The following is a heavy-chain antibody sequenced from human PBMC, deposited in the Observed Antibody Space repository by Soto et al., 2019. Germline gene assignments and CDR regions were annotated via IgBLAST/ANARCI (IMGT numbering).Heavy chain of an antibody. CDR1: GCTGSSKY. J-gene: IGHJ6*02. CDR3: ASAKVRGVTPLYYGMDV. Sequence: GGALRGYCVAPGCTGSSKYMSWVRQAPGKGLEWVSVIYSGGSTYYADSVKGRFTISRDNSKNTLYLQMNSLRAEDTAVYYCASAKVRGVTPLYYGMDVWGQGTTVTVSS. CDR2: IYSGGST. D-gene: IGHD3-10*01. V-gene: IGHV3-53*01.